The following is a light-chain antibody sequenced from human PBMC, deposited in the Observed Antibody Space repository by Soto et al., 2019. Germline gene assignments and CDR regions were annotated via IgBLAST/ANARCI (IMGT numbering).Light chain of an antibody. CDR2: GAS. J-gene: IGKJ4*01. CDR1: QSVSSS. CDR3: QQYNEWPPLT. Sequence: EIVLTQSPGTLSLSPGERATLSCRASQSVSSSLAWYQQKPGQAPRLLIHGASSRATGIPDRFSGSGSGTDFTLTISSLQSEDFAVYYCQQYNEWPPLTFGGGTKVEIK. V-gene: IGKV3D-15*01.